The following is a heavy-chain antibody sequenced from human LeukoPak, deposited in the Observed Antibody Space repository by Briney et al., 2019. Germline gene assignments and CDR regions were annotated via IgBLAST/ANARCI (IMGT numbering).Heavy chain of an antibody. D-gene: IGHD5/OR15-5a*01. Sequence: SETLSLTCTVSGDSISSTRYYWGWIRQPPGKGLERIANIYYSGTTYYNPSLKSRVTISIDASSNQLSLRLSSVTAADAAVYYCASLPSSFRYNWFDPWGQGTLVTVSS. CDR1: GDSISSTRYY. CDR3: ASLPSSFRYNWFDP. CDR2: IYYSGTT. J-gene: IGHJ5*02. V-gene: IGHV4-39*07.